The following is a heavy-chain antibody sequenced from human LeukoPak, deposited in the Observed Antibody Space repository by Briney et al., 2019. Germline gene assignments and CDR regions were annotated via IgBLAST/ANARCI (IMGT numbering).Heavy chain of an antibody. Sequence: PGGSLRLSCAASGFTFSGSAMHWVRQASGKGLEWVGHIRSKPNNYATAYAASVKGRFTISRDDSKSIAYLQMNSLKTEDTAVYYCTRETAEGGKRAVVSFYYYYMDVWGKGTTVTVSS. CDR2: IRSKPNNYAT. D-gene: IGHD3-22*01. CDR3: TRETAEGGKRAVVSFYYYYMDV. CDR1: GFTFSGSA. V-gene: IGHV3-73*01. J-gene: IGHJ6*03.